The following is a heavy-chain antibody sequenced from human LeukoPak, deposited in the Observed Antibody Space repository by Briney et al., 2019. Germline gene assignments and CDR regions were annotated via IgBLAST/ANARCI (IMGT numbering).Heavy chain of an antibody. D-gene: IGHD3-22*01. J-gene: IGHJ4*02. Sequence: SETLSLTCTVSGGSISSYYWSWIRQPPGKGLEWVGYIYYSGSTYYNPSLKSRVTISVDTSKNQFSLKLSSVTAADTAVYYCARDRGDSSGYLDYWGQGTLVTVSS. CDR2: IYYSGST. V-gene: IGHV4-59*12. CDR1: GGSISSYY. CDR3: ARDRGDSSGYLDY.